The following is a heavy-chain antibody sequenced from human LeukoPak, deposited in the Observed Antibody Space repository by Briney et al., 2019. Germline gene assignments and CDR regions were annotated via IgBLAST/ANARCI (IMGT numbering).Heavy chain of an antibody. V-gene: IGHV3-30-3*01. CDR2: ISYDGSNK. CDR3: ARVNSGRSWGDAFDI. J-gene: IGHJ3*02. CDR1: GFTFSSYA. D-gene: IGHD1-26*01. Sequence: GGSLRLSCAASGFTFSSYAMHWVRQAPGKGLEWVAVISYDGSNKYYADSVKGRFTISRENSKNTLYLQMNRLRAEDTAVYYCARVNSGRSWGDAFDIWGQGTMVTVSS.